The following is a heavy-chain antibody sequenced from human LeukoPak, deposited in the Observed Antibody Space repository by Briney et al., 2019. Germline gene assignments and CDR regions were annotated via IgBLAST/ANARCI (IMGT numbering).Heavy chain of an antibody. D-gene: IGHD2-2*02. CDR2: IYYSGST. V-gene: IGHV4-39*07. J-gene: IGHJ5*02. Sequence: PSETLSLTCTVSGGSISSGTYYWGWIRQPPGKGLEWIGSIYYSGSTYYNPSLKSRVTISVDTSKNQFSLKLSSVTAADTAVYYCARRQYQLLYGFGSRWFDPWGQGTLVTVSS. CDR3: ARRQYQLLYGFGSRWFDP. CDR1: GGSISSGTYY.